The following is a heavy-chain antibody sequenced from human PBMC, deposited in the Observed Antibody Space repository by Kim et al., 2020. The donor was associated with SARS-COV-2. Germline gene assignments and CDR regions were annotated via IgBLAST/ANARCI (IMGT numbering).Heavy chain of an antibody. CDR1: GFTFSSYW. CDR3: ARLISPWFGESGVDY. Sequence: GGSLRLSCAASGFTFSSYWMHWVRQAPGKGLVWVSRINSDGSSTSYADSVKGRFTISRDNAKNTLYLQMNSLRAEDTAVYYCARLISPWFGESGVDYWGQGTLVTVSS. CDR2: INSDGSST. J-gene: IGHJ4*02. V-gene: IGHV3-74*01. D-gene: IGHD3-10*01.